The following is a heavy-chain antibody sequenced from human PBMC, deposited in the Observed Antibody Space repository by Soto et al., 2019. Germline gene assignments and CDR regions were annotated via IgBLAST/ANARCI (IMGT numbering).Heavy chain of an antibody. CDR2: ISGSGDST. Sequence: GGSLRLSCAASVFTFSSYAMSCGRQAPGKGLGWVSAISGSGDSTYYADSVKGRFTISRDNSKNTLYLQMNSMRAEDTAVYYCAKDLYDRLGMAFDIWGQGTMVTVSS. D-gene: IGHD3-22*01. CDR1: VFTFSSYA. CDR3: AKDLYDRLGMAFDI. J-gene: IGHJ3*02. V-gene: IGHV3-23*01.